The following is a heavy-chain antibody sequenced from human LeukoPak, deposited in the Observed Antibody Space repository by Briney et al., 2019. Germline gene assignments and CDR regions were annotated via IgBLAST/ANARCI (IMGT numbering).Heavy chain of an antibody. J-gene: IGHJ6*03. CDR3: AGFPERNDSPSWYYYYMDV. Sequence: GGSLRLSCAASGFTFSSYSMNWVRQAPGKGLGWVSSISSSSSYIYYADSVKGRFTISRDNAKNSLYLQMNSLRAEDTAVYYCAGFPERNDSPSWYYYYMDVWGKGTTVTVSS. V-gene: IGHV3-21*01. CDR1: GFTFSSYS. CDR2: ISSSSSYI. D-gene: IGHD1-1*01.